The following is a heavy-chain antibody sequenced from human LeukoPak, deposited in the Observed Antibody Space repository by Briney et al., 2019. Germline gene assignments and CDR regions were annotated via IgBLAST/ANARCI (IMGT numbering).Heavy chain of an antibody. D-gene: IGHD3-16*01. CDR2: ISGSGGST. CDR3: AKGYYDYVWGSYYFAY. CDR1: GFTFSSYA. V-gene: IGHV3-23*01. Sequence: GGSLRLSCAASGFTFSSYAMSWVRQAPGKGLEWVSAISGSGGSTYYADSEKGRFTISRDNSRDTLYLQMNSLRAEDTAVYYCAKGYYDYVWGSYYFAYWGQGTLVTVSS. J-gene: IGHJ4*02.